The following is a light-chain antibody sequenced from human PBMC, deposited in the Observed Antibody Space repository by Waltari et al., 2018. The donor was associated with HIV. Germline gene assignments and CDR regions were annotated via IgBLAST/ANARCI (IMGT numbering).Light chain of an antibody. Sequence: EIVMTQSPATLSVSPGERATVSCRASQSIASNLAWYQQKPGQAPRLLIHGASTRATGIPARFSGSGSGTEFTLTISSLQSEDFAVYYCQQYNNWTITFGQGTRLEIK. J-gene: IGKJ5*01. CDR3: QQYNNWTIT. CDR2: GAS. CDR1: QSIASN. V-gene: IGKV3-15*01.